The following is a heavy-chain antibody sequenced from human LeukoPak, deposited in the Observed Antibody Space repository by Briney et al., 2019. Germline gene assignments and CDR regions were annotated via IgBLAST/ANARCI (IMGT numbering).Heavy chain of an antibody. CDR1: GFTFSSYS. CDR2: ISSSSSYI. J-gene: IGHJ4*02. D-gene: IGHD2-8*01. CDR3: AKGYIVLMVYATSFDY. Sequence: PGGSLRLSCAASGFTFSSYSMNWVRQAPGKGLEWVSSISSSSSYIYYADSVKGRFTISRDNSKNTLYLQMNSLRAEDTAVYYCAKGYIVLMVYATSFDYWGQGTLVTVSS. V-gene: IGHV3-21*04.